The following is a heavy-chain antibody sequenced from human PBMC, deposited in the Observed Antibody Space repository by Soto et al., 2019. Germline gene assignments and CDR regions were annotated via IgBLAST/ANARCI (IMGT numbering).Heavy chain of an antibody. D-gene: IGHD3-3*01. Sequence: GGSLRLSCAASGFTFSSYGMHWVRQAPGKGLEWVAVISYDGSNKYYADSVKGRFTISRDNSKNTLHLQMNSLRAEDTAVYYCAKDRGFGVVIIYGMDVWGQGTTVTVSS. CDR1: GFTFSSYG. CDR2: ISYDGSNK. CDR3: AKDRGFGVVIIYGMDV. J-gene: IGHJ6*02. V-gene: IGHV3-30*18.